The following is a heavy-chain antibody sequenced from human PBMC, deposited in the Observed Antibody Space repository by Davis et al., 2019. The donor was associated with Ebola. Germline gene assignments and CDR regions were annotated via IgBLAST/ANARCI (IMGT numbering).Heavy chain of an antibody. J-gene: IGHJ6*02. V-gene: IGHV3-23*01. Sequence: GGSLRLSCAASGFTFSSYAMSWVRQAPGKGLEWVSAISGSGGSTCYADSVKGRFTISRDNSKNTLYLQMNSLRAEDTAVYYCTRENHRRENFAELFRVGDRYYYYYGMDVWGQGTTVTVSS. CDR1: GFTFSSYA. CDR3: TRENHRRENFAELFRVGDRYYYYYGMDV. CDR2: ISGSGGST. D-gene: IGHD3-10*01.